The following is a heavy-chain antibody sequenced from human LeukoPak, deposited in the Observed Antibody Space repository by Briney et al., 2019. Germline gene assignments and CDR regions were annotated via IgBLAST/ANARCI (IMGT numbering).Heavy chain of an antibody. J-gene: IGHJ6*03. CDR1: GFTFSSYG. V-gene: IGHV3-30*02. CDR3: AKPLGYSSSWDRGYYYYMDV. CDR2: IRYDGSNK. Sequence: GGSLRLSCAASGFTFSSYGMHWVRQAPGKGLEWVAFIRYDGSNKYYADSVKGRFTISRDNSKNTLYQQMNSLRAEDTAVYYYAKPLGYSSSWDRGYYYYMDVWGKGTTVTVSS. D-gene: IGHD6-13*01.